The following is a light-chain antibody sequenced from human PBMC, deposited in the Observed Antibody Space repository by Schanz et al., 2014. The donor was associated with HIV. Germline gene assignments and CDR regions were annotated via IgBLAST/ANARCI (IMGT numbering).Light chain of an antibody. CDR3: QSYDSSLSAV. V-gene: IGLV2-14*02. J-gene: IGLJ3*02. CDR2: EVS. CDR1: TSDIGTYDL. Sequence: QSALTQPASVSGSPGQSITISCTGTTSDIGTYDLVSWYQQHPGRAPKVMIYEVSKRPSGVPDRFSGSKSGTSASLAITGLQAEDEADYYCQSYDSSLSAVFGGGTKLTVL.